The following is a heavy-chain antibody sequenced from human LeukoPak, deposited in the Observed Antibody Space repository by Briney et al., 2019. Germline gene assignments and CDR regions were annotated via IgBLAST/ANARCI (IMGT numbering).Heavy chain of an antibody. CDR2: FSPSGGST. V-gene: IGHV1-46*01. D-gene: IGHD5-24*01. J-gene: IGHJ5*02. CDR1: EYTFTSNY. Sequence: ASVKVSCKGFEYTFTSNYMHWVRQAPGQGPEWMGVFSPSGGSTTYAQKFQGRVTLTRDMSTSTDYLELSSLRSEDTAVYYCARDNSARDEAWWFNPWGQGTLVTVSS. CDR3: ARDNSARDEAWWFNP.